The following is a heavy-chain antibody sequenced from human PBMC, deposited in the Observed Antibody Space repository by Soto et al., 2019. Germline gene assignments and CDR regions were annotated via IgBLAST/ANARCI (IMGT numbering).Heavy chain of an antibody. CDR1: GGSISSSSYY. D-gene: IGHD2-15*01. Sequence: QLQLQESGPGLVKPSETLSLTCTVSGGSISSSSYYWGWIRQPPGKGLEWIGSIYYRGNTYYNPSLKSRVTISVATSKNQFSLKLSSVTAADTAVYYCARAGGGYCSGGSCQVDYWGQGTLVTVSS. J-gene: IGHJ4*02. V-gene: IGHV4-39*01. CDR3: ARAGGGYCSGGSCQVDY. CDR2: IYYRGNT.